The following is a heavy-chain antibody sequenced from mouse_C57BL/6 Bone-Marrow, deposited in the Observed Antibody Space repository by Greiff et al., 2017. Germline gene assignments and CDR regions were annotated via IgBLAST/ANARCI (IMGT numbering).Heavy chain of an antibody. CDR2: ISSGSSTI. Sequence: EVQLMESGGGLVKPGASLKLSCAASGFTFSDYGMHWVRQAPGKGLEWVAYISSGSSTIYYADKVKGRITIARDNAKNTQFLQMTSLRSEDTAMYYCARESNDVDWYFEGWGTGTTVTVSS. CDR3: ARESNDVDWYFEG. J-gene: IGHJ1*03. CDR1: GFTFSDYG. V-gene: IGHV5-17*01. D-gene: IGHD2-12*01.